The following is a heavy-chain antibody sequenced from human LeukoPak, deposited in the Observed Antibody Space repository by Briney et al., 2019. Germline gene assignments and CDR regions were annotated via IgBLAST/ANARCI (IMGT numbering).Heavy chain of an antibody. CDR2: IYYSGSS. CDR1: GGSISSYH. J-gene: IGHJ4*02. CDR3: ARDRGGYSSNFDY. V-gene: IGHV4-59*01. D-gene: IGHD5-24*01. Sequence: NPSETLSLTCTVSGGSISSYHWSWIRQPPGKGLEWIGNIYYSGSSNYNPSLKSRVTISVDTSKIQFSLKLSSVTAADTAVYYCARDRGGYSSNFDYWGQGTLVTVSS.